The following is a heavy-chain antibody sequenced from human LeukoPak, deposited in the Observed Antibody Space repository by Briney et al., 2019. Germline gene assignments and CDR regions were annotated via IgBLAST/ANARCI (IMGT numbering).Heavy chain of an antibody. J-gene: IGHJ5*02. Sequence: ASVKVSCKASGYTFTSYGISWVRQAPGQGLEWMGWISAYNGNTNYAQKLQGRVTMTTDTSTSTAYMELRSLSSDDTAVYYCARVKLVHGWFDPWGQGTLVTVSS. V-gene: IGHV1-18*01. D-gene: IGHD1/OR15-1a*01. CDR3: ARVKLVHGWFDP. CDR2: ISAYNGNT. CDR1: GYTFTSYG.